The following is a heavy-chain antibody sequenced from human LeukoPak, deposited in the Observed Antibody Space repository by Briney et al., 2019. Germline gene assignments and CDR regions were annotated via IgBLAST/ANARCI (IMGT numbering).Heavy chain of an antibody. V-gene: IGHV3-23*01. D-gene: IGHD1-26*01. CDR2: ISGSGGST. CDR3: ARSIVGATPFDP. J-gene: IGHJ5*02. Sequence: GGSLRLSCAASGFTFSSYAMSWVCQAPGKGLEWVSAISGSGGSTYYADSVKGRFTISRDNSKNTLYLQMNSLRAEDTAVYYCARSIVGATPFDPWGQGTLVTVSS. CDR1: GFTFSSYA.